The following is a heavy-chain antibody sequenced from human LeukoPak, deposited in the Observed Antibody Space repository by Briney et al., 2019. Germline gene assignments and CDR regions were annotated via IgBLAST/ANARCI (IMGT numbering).Heavy chain of an antibody. CDR3: AREDDVAAERAPIDC. Sequence: PGGSLRLSCSASGFTFSRFAVTWVRQAPGKGLEWVSGISGSGRSTYYADSVKGRFTITRDNSNNTLYLQMSSPRADDTAIYYCAREDDVAAERAPIDCWGQGALVTVSS. J-gene: IGHJ4*02. V-gene: IGHV3-23*01. D-gene: IGHD2-21*01. CDR2: ISGSGRST. CDR1: GFTFSRFA.